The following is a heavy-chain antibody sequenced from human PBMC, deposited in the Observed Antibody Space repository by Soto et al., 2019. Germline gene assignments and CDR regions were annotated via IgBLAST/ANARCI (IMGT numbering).Heavy chain of an antibody. CDR1: GDSLSNLDYC. CDR3: AREESGLFDY. CDR2: ICYGGST. J-gene: IGHJ4*02. Sequence: SETLSLTWTVSGDSLSNLDYCWSWTRQAPGKGLEWIGYICYGGSTYHNPSLKSRTSMSVDTSKKQFSLTLTSVTAADTAVYYCAREESGLFDYWGQGRLVTVSS. V-gene: IGHV4-30-4*08. D-gene: IGHD5-12*01.